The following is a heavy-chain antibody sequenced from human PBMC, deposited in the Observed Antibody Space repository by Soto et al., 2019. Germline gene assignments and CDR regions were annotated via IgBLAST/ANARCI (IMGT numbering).Heavy chain of an antibody. CDR3: ARDRVAALYYFDY. J-gene: IGHJ4*02. CDR2: ISSSSSYI. D-gene: IGHD2-15*01. Sequence: PWGSLRLSCAASGFTFISYSINLVRHSPVKWLEWVSSISSSSSYIYYADSVKGRFTISRDNAKNSLYLQMNSLRAEDTAVYYCARDRVAALYYFDYWGQGTLVTVSS. CDR1: GFTFISYS. V-gene: IGHV3-21*01.